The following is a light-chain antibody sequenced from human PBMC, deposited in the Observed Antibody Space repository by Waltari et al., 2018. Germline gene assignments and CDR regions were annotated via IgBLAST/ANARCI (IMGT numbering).Light chain of an antibody. J-gene: IGKJ5*01. CDR1: QSVSSSY. Sequence: EIVLTQSPGPLSLSPGERATLSCRVSQSVSSSYLAWYQQKPGQAPRLVIHGASSRAAAIPDRFSGSGSGTDFTLTISRLEPEDFAVYFCQQYAYTPITFGQGTRLEIK. V-gene: IGKV3-20*01. CDR3: QQYAYTPIT. CDR2: GAS.